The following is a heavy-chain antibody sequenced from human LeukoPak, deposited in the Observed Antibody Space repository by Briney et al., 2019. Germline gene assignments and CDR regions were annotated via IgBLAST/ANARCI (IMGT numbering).Heavy chain of an antibody. CDR1: GYTFTGYY. V-gene: IGHV1-2*02. CDR3: ARERRIVVVPAAIGRGYYYGMDV. D-gene: IGHD2-2*02. CDR2: INPNSGGT. Sequence: ASVKVSCKASGYTFTGYYMHWVRQAPGQGLEWMGWINPNSGGTNYAQKFQGRVTMTRDTSISTAYMELSRLRSDDTAVYYCARERRIVVVPAAIGRGYYYGMDVWGQGTTVTVSS. J-gene: IGHJ6*02.